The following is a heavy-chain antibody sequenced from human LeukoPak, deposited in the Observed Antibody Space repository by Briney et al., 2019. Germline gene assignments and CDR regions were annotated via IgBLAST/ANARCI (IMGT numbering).Heavy chain of an antibody. Sequence: GGSLRLSCAASGFTFDDYGMSWVRQAPGKGLEWVSGINWNGGSTGYADSVKGRFTISRDNAKNSLYLQMNSLSAEDTALYYCARAAGSSSTEYYFDYWGQGTLVTVSS. CDR2: INWNGGST. CDR1: GFTFDDYG. CDR3: ARAAGSSSTEYYFDY. V-gene: IGHV3-20*04. J-gene: IGHJ4*02. D-gene: IGHD6-6*01.